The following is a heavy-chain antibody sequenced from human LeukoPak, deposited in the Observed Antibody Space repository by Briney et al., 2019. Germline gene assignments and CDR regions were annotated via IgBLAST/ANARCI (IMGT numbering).Heavy chain of an antibody. J-gene: IGHJ5*02. CDR3: ARLVTSRWCDP. Sequence: SETLSLTCTVSGDSISSYYWSWIRQPPGKGLEWIGYMYYSGSTNYNPSLKSRVTISVNTSKYQFSLKLNSVTAADTAVYYCARLVTSRWCDPWGQGTLVTVSS. CDR2: MYYSGST. CDR1: GDSISSYY. D-gene: IGHD3-9*01. V-gene: IGHV4-59*01.